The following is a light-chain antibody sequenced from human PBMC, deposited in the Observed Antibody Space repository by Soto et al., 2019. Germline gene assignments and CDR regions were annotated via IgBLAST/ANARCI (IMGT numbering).Light chain of an antibody. J-gene: IGKJ4*01. Sequence: DIQMTQSPSSLSGSVGDIVTITCRASQDIDRWLAWYQQKPGKAPKVLIYAASTLRSGVPSRFSGSGSGTDFSLTISSLQPEDLATYYCQQSRSFPLTFGGGTKVDIK. CDR1: QDIDRW. CDR3: QQSRSFPLT. CDR2: AAS. V-gene: IGKV1-12*01.